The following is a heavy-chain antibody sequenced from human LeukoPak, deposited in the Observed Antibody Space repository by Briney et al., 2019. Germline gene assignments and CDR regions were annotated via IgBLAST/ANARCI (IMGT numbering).Heavy chain of an antibody. Sequence: SVKVSCKASGGTFSSYTISWVRQAPGQGLEWMGRIIPILGIANYAQKFQGRVTITADKSTSTAYMELSSLRSEDTAVYYCARDDLDFWSGSPLADWGQGNLVTVSS. CDR3: ARDDLDFWSGSPLAD. D-gene: IGHD3-3*01. J-gene: IGHJ4*02. CDR2: IIPILGIA. V-gene: IGHV1-69*04. CDR1: GGTFSSYT.